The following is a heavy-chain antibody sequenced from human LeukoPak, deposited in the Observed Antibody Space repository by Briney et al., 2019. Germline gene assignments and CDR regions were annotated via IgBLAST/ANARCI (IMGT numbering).Heavy chain of an antibody. CDR2: INPNSGDT. CDR3: ARDPGYYYGSGIYYAFLY. D-gene: IGHD3-10*01. J-gene: IGHJ4*02. CDR1: GYTFTGYY. V-gene: IGHV1-2*02. Sequence: ASVKVTCKASGYTFTGYYLHWVRQAPGQGLEWMGWINPNSGDTNSAQKFQGRVTMTRDTSISTAYMELSRLKSDDTAVYYCARDPGYYYGSGIYYAFLYWRRETLVTVSS.